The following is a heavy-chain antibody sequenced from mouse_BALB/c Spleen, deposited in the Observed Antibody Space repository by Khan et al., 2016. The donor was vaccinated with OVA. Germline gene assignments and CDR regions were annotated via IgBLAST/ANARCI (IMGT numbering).Heavy chain of an antibody. J-gene: IGHJ3*01. V-gene: IGHV1-4*01. Sequence: QVQLKESGAELARPGASVKMSCKASGYTFTSYTIHWIKKRPGQGLEWIGYINPSNGYTNYNQKFKDKATLTTDKSSTTAYLQLSSLTSDDSAVYTSVRDGADNRNDGWFAGWGQGTQVTVSA. D-gene: IGHD2-14*01. CDR2: INPSNGYT. CDR3: VRDGADNRNDGWFAG. CDR1: GYTFTSYT.